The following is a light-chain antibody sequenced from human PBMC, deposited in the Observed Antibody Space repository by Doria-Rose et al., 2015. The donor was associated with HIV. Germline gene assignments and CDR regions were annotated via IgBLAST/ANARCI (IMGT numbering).Light chain of an antibody. Sequence: SLSPGERATLSCRASQSVSRSYLAWYQQKPGLAPRLLIYDASSRATGIPDRFSGSGSGTDFTLIISRLEPEDFGVYYCQQYGSSPTTFGQGTRLEIK. V-gene: IGKV3-20*01. J-gene: IGKJ5*01. CDR3: QQYGSSPTT. CDR2: DAS. CDR1: QSVSRSY.